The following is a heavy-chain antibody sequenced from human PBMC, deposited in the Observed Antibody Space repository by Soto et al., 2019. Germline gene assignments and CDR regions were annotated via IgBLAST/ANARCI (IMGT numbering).Heavy chain of an antibody. Sequence: EVQLLESGGGLVQPGGSLRLSCAASGFTFSSYAMSWVRQAPGKVLEWVSAISGSGGSTYYADSVKGRFTISRDNSKNALYLQMSSLRAEDTAVYYCATAVGITIFGVVAPFDYWGQGTLVTVSS. V-gene: IGHV3-23*01. J-gene: IGHJ4*02. CDR1: GFTFSSYA. CDR2: ISGSGGST. D-gene: IGHD3-3*01. CDR3: ATAVGITIFGVVAPFDY.